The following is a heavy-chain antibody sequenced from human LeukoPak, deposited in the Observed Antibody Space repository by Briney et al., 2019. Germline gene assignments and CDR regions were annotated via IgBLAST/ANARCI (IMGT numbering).Heavy chain of an antibody. CDR2: INPNSGGT. D-gene: IGHD1-26*01. CDR3: ARQLTDSGSPPGDAFDI. V-gene: IGHV1-2*02. Sequence: ASVKVSCKASGYTFTGYYMHWVRQAPGQGLEWMGWINPNSGGTNYAQKFQGRVTMTRDTSISTAYMELSRLRSDDTAVYYCARQLTDSGSPPGDAFDIWGQGAMVTVSS. J-gene: IGHJ3*02. CDR1: GYTFTGYY.